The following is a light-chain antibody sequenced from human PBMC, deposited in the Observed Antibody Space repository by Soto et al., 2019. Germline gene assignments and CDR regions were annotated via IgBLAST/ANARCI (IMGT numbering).Light chain of an antibody. Sequence: EIVLTQSPDTLSLSPGERATLSCRASQSISTYLAWYQVKPGQAPRLLIYDASSRATGVPARFSGSGSGTDFSLTIRSLEPEDVAVYYCQQRSQWPPMTFGQGTRLEIK. CDR3: QQRSQWPPMT. CDR2: DAS. CDR1: QSISTY. V-gene: IGKV3-11*01. J-gene: IGKJ5*01.